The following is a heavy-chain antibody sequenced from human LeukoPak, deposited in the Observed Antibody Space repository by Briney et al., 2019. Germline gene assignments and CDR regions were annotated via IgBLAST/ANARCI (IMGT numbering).Heavy chain of an antibody. D-gene: IGHD5-18*01. CDR3: ARRSRTDGYIDY. Sequence: NPSETLSLTCTVSGVSITSDSYFWTWIWQPAGKTLEWIGRIYASGSTNYNPSLKSRVTISLDTSNNQFSLYLTSVTASDTAVYYCARRSRTDGYIDYWGQGTLVTVSS. CDR2: IYASGST. CDR1: GVSITSDSYF. V-gene: IGHV4-61*02. J-gene: IGHJ4*02.